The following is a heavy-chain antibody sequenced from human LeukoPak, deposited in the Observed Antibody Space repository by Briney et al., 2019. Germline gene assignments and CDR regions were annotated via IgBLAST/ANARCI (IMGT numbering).Heavy chain of an antibody. CDR3: ASEIAARPGFDY. CDR2: MNPNSGNT. D-gene: IGHD6-6*01. Sequence: ASVKVSCKASGYTFTSYDINWVRQATGQGLEWMGWMNPNSGNTGYAQKFQGRVTMTRNTSISTAYMELSSLRSDDTAVYYCASEIAARPGFDYWGQGTLVTVSS. J-gene: IGHJ4*02. CDR1: GYTFTSYD. V-gene: IGHV1-8*01.